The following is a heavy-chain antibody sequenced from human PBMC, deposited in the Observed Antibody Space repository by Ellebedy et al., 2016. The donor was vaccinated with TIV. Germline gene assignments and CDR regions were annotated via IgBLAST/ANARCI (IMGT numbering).Heavy chain of an antibody. D-gene: IGHD3-10*01. V-gene: IGHV1-18*01. CDR3: ARSRLGGGHWYFDF. CDR2: IAVYNVHT. CDR1: GYTFTRYG. Sequence: ASVKVSCXVSGYTFTRYGMSWVRQAPGQGLEWLGWIAVYNVHTKYAQKFQDRDVMTTETATSTVYMELRSLRSDDTAVYYCARSRLGGGHWYFDFWGRGTLVTVSS. J-gene: IGHJ2*01.